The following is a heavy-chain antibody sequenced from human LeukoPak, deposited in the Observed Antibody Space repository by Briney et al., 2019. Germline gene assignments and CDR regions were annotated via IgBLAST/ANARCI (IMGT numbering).Heavy chain of an antibody. V-gene: IGHV4-39*01. D-gene: IGHD2-8*02. J-gene: IGHJ4*02. Sequence: SETLSLTCTVSGGSISSSSYYWGWIRQPPGKGLEWIGSIYYSGSTYYNPSLKSRVTISVDTSKNQFSLKLSSVTAADTAVYYCTRVPDTGPSFDYWGQGTLVTVSS. CDR2: IYYSGST. CDR3: TRVPDTGPSFDY. CDR1: GGSISSSSYY.